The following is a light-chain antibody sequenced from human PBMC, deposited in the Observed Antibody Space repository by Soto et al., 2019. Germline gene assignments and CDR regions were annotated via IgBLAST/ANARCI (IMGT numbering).Light chain of an antibody. V-gene: IGLV2-14*03. J-gene: IGLJ2*01. CDR2: EVI. CDR1: SSDVAAYNF. Sequence: QSALTQPASVSGSPGQSITISCTGTSSDVAAYNFVSWYQQHPGEVPKLMIYEVIKRPSGISDRFSGSKSGNTASLTSSGLQAEDEADYYCSAYTHSNTVIFGGGTKVTVL. CDR3: SAYTHSNTVI.